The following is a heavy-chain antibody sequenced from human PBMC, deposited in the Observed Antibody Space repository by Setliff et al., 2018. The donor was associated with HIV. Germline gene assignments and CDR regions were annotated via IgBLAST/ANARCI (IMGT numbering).Heavy chain of an antibody. CDR1: GGTFSSYA. CDR2: IIPILGIA. CDR3: ARQNRYYYGSGSFHNWFDP. Sequence: GASVKVSCKASGGTFSSYAISWVRQAPGQGLEWMGGIIPILGIANYAQKFQGRVTITADKSTSTACMELSSPRSEDTAVYYCARQNRYYYGSGSFHNWFDPWGQGTLVTVSS. V-gene: IGHV1-69*10. J-gene: IGHJ5*02. D-gene: IGHD3-10*01.